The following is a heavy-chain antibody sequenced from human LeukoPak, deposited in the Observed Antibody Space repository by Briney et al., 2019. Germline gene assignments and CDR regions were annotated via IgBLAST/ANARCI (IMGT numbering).Heavy chain of an antibody. Sequence: GGSLRLSCAASGFTFSSYSMNWVRQAPGKGLEWVSYISSSSSTIYYADSVKGRFTISRDNAKNSLYLQMNSLRAEDTAVYYCAREREYYYGSGRYYYYMDVWGRGTTVTVSS. CDR2: ISSSSSTI. J-gene: IGHJ6*03. D-gene: IGHD3-10*01. CDR1: GFTFSSYS. V-gene: IGHV3-48*01. CDR3: AREREYYYGSGRYYYYMDV.